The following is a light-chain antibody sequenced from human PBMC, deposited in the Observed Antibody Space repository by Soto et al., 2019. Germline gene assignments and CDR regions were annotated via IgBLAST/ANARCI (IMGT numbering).Light chain of an antibody. Sequence: EIVLTQSPATLSLSPGERATLSCRASQSVSSYLAWYQQKPVQAPRLLIYDASNRAPGIPARFSGSASGTDFSLPISRLEPEDFAVYYCQQRSNWPRSTFGGGTKVEIK. CDR2: DAS. CDR1: QSVSSY. CDR3: QQRSNWPRST. J-gene: IGKJ4*01. V-gene: IGKV3-11*01.